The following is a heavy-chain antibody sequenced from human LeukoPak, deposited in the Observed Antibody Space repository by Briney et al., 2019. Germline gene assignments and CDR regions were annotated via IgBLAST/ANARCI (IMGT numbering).Heavy chain of an antibody. V-gene: IGHV4-59*01. J-gene: IGHJ5*02. CDR3: ARDLSDFWNSNWFDP. CDR1: GGSISSYY. Sequence: SETLSLTCTVSGGSISSYYWSWIRQPPGKGLEWIGYIYYSGSTNYNPSLKSRVTISVDTSKNQFSLKLSSVTAADTAVYYCARDLSDFWNSNWFDPWGQGTLVTVSS. D-gene: IGHD3-3*01. CDR2: IYYSGST.